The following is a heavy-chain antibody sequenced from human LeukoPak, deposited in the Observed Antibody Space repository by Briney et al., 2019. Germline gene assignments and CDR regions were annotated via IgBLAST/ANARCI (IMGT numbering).Heavy chain of an antibody. D-gene: IGHD6-19*01. V-gene: IGHV5-51*01. J-gene: IGHJ4*02. CDR3: ARHQALYSSGWYGDY. Sequence: GESLKISCKGSGSSFTSYWIGWVRQLPGKGLEWMGIIYPGDSDTRYSPSFQDQVTISADKSISTAYLQWSSLKASDTAMYYCARHQALYSSGWYGDYWGLGTLVTVSS. CDR1: GSSFTSYW. CDR2: IYPGDSDT.